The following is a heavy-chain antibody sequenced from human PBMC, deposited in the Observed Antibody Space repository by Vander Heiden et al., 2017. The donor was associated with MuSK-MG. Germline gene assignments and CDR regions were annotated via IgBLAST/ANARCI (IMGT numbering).Heavy chain of an antibody. CDR3: ARGVGNRYMDV. V-gene: IGHV3-21*02. J-gene: IGHJ6*03. D-gene: IGHD1-26*01. CDR2: ISSDSQFL. Sequence: EEQLVESGGGLVKPGGSLRLSCVASGLSFSYYTMNWVRLAPGKGLGWVSSISSDSQFLYYADSVRGRFTVSRDNAKNSVYLEINSLRAEDTALYYRARGVGNRYMDVWGKGTTVTVSS. CDR1: GLSFSYYT.